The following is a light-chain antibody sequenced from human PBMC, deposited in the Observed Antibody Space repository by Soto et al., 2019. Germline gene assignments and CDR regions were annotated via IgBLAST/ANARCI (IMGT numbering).Light chain of an antibody. CDR2: AAS. CDR3: QHYNNWPPWT. CDR1: QSVSSN. Sequence: EIVMTQSPATLSVSPGERATLSCRASQSVSSNLAWYQQKPGQAPRLLIYAASTRATGIPARFSGSGAGTEFTLAISSLQSEDFAVYYCQHYNNWPPWTLGQGTKVEIK. V-gene: IGKV3-15*01. J-gene: IGKJ1*01.